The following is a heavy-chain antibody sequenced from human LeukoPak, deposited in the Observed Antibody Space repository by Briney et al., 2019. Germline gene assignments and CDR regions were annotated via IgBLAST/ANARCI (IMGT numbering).Heavy chain of an antibody. CDR1: GGSISSLY. Sequence: PSETLSLTCSVSGGSISSLYWSWIRQPPGKGLEWIGYIYYTGSTNYNPSLKSRVTISVDSSKNQFSLRLSSVTAADTAVYYCARLSTTSGWYSWFDPWGQGTLVTVSS. J-gene: IGHJ5*02. D-gene: IGHD6-19*01. CDR2: IYYTGST. V-gene: IGHV4-59*08. CDR3: ARLSTTSGWYSWFDP.